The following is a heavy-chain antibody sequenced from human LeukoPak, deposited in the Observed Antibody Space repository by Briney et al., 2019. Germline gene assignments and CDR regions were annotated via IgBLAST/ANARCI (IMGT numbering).Heavy chain of an antibody. J-gene: IGHJ4*02. V-gene: IGHV3-21*01. CDR1: GFTFSSYS. CDR3: ASWYSSGWYHYDY. CDR2: ISSSSSYI. Sequence: GGSLRLSCAASGFTFSSYSMNWVRQAPGKGLEWVSSISSSSSYIYYADSVKGRFTISRDNAKNSLYLQMNSLRAEDTAVYYCASWYSSGWYHYDYWGQGTLVTVSS. D-gene: IGHD6-19*01.